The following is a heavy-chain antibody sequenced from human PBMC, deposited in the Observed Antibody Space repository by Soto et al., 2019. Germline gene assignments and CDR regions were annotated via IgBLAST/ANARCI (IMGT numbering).Heavy chain of an antibody. CDR1: GFTFSRYG. CDR2: IWYDGSNK. D-gene: IGHD2-15*01. CDR3: AGDHWCSSGTLPGY. J-gene: IGHJ4*02. Sequence: QVQLVESGGGVVQAGRSLRLSCAASGFTFSRYGMHWVRQAPGKGLEWVAVIWYDGSNKYYADSVKGRFTISRDNSKNPLYLQMNSLRAEDTAVYYCAGDHWCSSGTLPGYWGQGTLVAVSS. V-gene: IGHV3-33*01.